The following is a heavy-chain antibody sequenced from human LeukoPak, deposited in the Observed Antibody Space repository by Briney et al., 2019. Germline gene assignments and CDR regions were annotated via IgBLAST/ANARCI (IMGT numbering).Heavy chain of an antibody. CDR3: AKDRGSGSYSVYDGMDV. D-gene: IGHD3-10*01. J-gene: IGHJ6*02. CDR2: ISSAGGNE. V-gene: IGHV3-30*18. CDR1: GLRFSTYA. Sequence: PGGSLRLSCAASGLRFSTYAMHWVRQAPDKGLEWVAVISSAGGNEYFGDSVKGRFTISRDNSKNTLYLQMNSLRAEDTAVYYCAKDRGSGSYSVYDGMDVWGQGTTVIVYS.